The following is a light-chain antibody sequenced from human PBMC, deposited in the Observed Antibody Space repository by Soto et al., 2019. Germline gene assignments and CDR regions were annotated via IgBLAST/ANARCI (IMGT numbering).Light chain of an antibody. CDR3: QQSYSTPLT. CDR2: AAS. J-gene: IGKJ4*01. Sequence: DIQMTQSPSSLSASVGDRVTITCRASQSISSYLNWYQQKPGKAPKLLIYAASSLQSGVPSRFSGSGSGTYFTLTISSLQPEDFATYYSQQSYSTPLTFGGGTKVEFK. CDR1: QSISSY. V-gene: IGKV1-39*01.